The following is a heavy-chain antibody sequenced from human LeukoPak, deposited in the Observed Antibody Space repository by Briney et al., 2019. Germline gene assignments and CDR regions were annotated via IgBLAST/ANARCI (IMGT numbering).Heavy chain of an antibody. CDR1: GFTFSSYA. D-gene: IGHD6-19*01. J-gene: IGHJ4*02. CDR3: AKDLGYSSRWPSEAFDY. V-gene: IGHV3-64*01. Sequence: GGSLRLSCAASGFTFSSYAMHWVRQAPGKGLEYVSAISSNGGSTYYANSVKGRFTISRDNSKNTLYLQMGSLRAEDTAVYYCAKDLGYSSRWPSEAFDYWGQGTLVTVSS. CDR2: ISSNGGST.